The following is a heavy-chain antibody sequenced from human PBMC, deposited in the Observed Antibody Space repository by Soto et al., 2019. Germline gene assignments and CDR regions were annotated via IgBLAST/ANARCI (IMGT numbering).Heavy chain of an antibody. J-gene: IGHJ4*02. D-gene: IGHD1-26*01. CDR3: AKDGSHNFDY. CDR2: MSYDGSNE. V-gene: IGHV3-30*18. Sequence: PASGFAFSHYAMHWVRQAAGKGLEWVALMSYDGSNEYYADSVKGRFTISRDNSKNTLYLQMNSLRAEDTAVYYCAKDGSHNFDYWGQGTLVTVSS. CDR1: GFAFSHYA.